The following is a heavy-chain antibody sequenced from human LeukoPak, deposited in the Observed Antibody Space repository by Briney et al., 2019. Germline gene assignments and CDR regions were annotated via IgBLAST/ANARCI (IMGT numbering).Heavy chain of an antibody. CDR3: AKDRLSKWGLDAFDI. CDR1: GFTFTSYD. V-gene: IGHV3-23*01. D-gene: IGHD7-27*01. Sequence: PGGSLRLSRAASGFTFTSYDMSWVRQAPEKGLEWVSAISGSGGSTYHADSVKGRFTISRDNSKNTVYLQMNSLRAEDTAIYYCAKDRLSKWGLDAFDIWGQGTMVTVSS. CDR2: ISGSGGST. J-gene: IGHJ3*02.